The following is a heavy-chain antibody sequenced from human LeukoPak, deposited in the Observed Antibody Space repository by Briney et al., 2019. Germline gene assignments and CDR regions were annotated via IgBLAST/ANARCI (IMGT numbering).Heavy chain of an antibody. D-gene: IGHD3-16*01. CDR2: CDSDGSGT. CDR1: GFTFSIYW. J-gene: IGHJ3*02. Sequence: GGSLRLSCAASGFTFSIYWMYWVRQAPGKGLMWVSRCDSDGSGTTHVDSVKGRFTVSRDNAKSTLYLQMSSLRAEDTAVYYCATSSVWGGAFNIWGQGTRVTLSS. CDR3: ATSSVWGGAFNI. V-gene: IGHV3-74*01.